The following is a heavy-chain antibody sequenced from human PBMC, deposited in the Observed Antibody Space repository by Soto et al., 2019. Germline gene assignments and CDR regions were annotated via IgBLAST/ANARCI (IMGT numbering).Heavy chain of an antibody. D-gene: IGHD6-19*01. J-gene: IGHJ6*02. V-gene: IGHV5-51*01. CDR1: GYSFTSYW. Sequence: PGESLKISCKGSGYSFTSYWIGWVRQMPGKGLEWMGIIYPGDSDTRYSPSFQGQVTISADKSISTAYLQWSSLKASDTAMYYCARRGQWLGNYYYYGMDVWGQGTRVTVSS. CDR3: ARRGQWLGNYYYYGMDV. CDR2: IYPGDSDT.